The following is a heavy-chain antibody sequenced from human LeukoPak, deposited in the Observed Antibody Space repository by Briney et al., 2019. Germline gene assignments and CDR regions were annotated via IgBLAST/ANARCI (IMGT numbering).Heavy chain of an antibody. CDR2: ISGSGGST. V-gene: IGHV3-23*01. D-gene: IGHD3-22*01. CDR3: AKDQGIITMIVVVTDDAFDI. CDR1: GFTSSSYA. Sequence: PGGSLRLSCAASGFTSSSYAMSWVRQAPGKGLEWVSAISGSGGSTYYADSVKGRFTISRDNSKNTLYLQMNSLRAEDTAVYYCAKDQGIITMIVVVTDDAFDIWAKGQWSPSLQ. J-gene: IGHJ3*02.